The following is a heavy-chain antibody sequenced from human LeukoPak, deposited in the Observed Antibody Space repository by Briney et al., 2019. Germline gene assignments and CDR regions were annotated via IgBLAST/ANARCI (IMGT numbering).Heavy chain of an antibody. CDR3: ARGVWFGRTYAFDI. CDR2: INHSGST. Sequence: PSETLSLTCAVYGGSFSGYYWIWIRQPPGKGLEWIGEINHSGSTNYNPSLKSRVTISVDRSKNQFSLKLSSVTAADTAVYYCARGVWFGRTYAFDIWGQGTMVTVSS. D-gene: IGHD3-10*01. V-gene: IGHV4-34*01. J-gene: IGHJ3*02. CDR1: GGSFSGYY.